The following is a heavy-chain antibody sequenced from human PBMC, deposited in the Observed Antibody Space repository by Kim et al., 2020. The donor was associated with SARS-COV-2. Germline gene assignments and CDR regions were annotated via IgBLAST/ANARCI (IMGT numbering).Heavy chain of an antibody. V-gene: IGHV1-3*01. J-gene: IGHJ3*02. CDR1: GYTFTTYA. Sequence: ASVKVSCKASGYTFTTYAIHWVRQAPGQRLEWMGWINAGNGNTKYSQKFQGRVAITRDTSASTAYMELDNLRSEDTAVFYCARDRGSGSFHAFDIWGQGTMVTVSS. D-gene: IGHD1-26*01. CDR3: ARDRGSGSFHAFDI. CDR2: INAGNGNT.